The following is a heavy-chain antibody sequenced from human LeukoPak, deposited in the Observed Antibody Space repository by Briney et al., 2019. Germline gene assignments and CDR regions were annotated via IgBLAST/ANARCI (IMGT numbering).Heavy chain of an antibody. J-gene: IGHJ6*03. D-gene: IGHD3-3*01. Sequence: GASVKVSCKASGYTFTSYYMHWVRQAPGQGLEWMGIINPSGGSTSYAQKFQGRATMTRDTSTSTVYMELSSLRSEDTAVYYCARHSYDFWIYYYMDVWGKGTTVTVSS. CDR2: INPSGGST. CDR3: ARHSYDFWIYYYMDV. V-gene: IGHV1-46*01. CDR1: GYTFTSYY.